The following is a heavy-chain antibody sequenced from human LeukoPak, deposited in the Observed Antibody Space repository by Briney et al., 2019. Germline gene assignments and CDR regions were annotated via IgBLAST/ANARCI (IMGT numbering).Heavy chain of an antibody. CDR2: ITSSSSTI. D-gene: IGHD3-10*01. J-gene: IGHJ4*02. CDR1: GFTFSTYS. CDR3: ARAVADYGSGKSEFDY. Sequence: PGGSLRLSCAASGFTFSTYSMNWVRQAPGKGLEWVSYITSSSSTIYYADSVKGRFTISRDSSKNSLYLQMNSLRAEDTAVYYCARAVADYGSGKSEFDYWGQGTLVTVSS. V-gene: IGHV3-48*01.